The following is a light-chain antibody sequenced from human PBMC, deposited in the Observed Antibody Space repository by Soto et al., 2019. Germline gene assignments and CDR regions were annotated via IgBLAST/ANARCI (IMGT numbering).Light chain of an antibody. CDR2: GAS. CDR1: QSVSSNY. V-gene: IGKV3-20*01. Sequence: EIVLTQSPGTLSLSPGERATLSCRASQSVSSNYLAWYQQKPGQAPRLFIYGASSRATGIPDRFSGSGSGTFFPLTISSLEPEDVAVYYCQLDGRPVTFGGGTKVEIK. J-gene: IGKJ4*01. CDR3: QLDGRPVT.